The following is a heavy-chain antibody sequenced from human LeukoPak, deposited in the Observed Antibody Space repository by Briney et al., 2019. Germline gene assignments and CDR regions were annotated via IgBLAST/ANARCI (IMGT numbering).Heavy chain of an antibody. Sequence: SVKVSCKASGGTFSSYAIGWVRQAPGQGLEWMGGIIPIFGTANYAQKFQGRVTITADESTSTAYMELSSLRSEDTAVYYCASEIGDYGDYRRPYFDYWGQGTLVTVSS. CDR1: GGTFSSYA. J-gene: IGHJ4*02. V-gene: IGHV1-69*13. CDR3: ASEIGDYGDYRRPYFDY. D-gene: IGHD4-17*01. CDR2: IIPIFGTA.